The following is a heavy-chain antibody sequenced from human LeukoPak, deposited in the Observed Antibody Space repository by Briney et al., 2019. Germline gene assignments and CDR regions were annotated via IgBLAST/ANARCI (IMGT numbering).Heavy chain of an antibody. J-gene: IGHJ4*02. CDR3: ARRNVYSSSWDYFDY. V-gene: IGHV4-4*07. CDR1: GGSISNYY. Sequence: SETLSLTCTVSGGSISNYYWSWIRQPAGKGLEWIGRIYSSGSTNYNPSLKSRVTMSVDTSRNQFSLKLSSVTAADTAVYYCARRNVYSSSWDYFDYWGQGTLVTVSS. D-gene: IGHD6-13*01. CDR2: IYSSGST.